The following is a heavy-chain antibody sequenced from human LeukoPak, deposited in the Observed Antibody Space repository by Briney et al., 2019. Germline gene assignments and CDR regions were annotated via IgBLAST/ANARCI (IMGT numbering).Heavy chain of an antibody. CDR2: IIPIFGTA. CDR1: GGTFSRYA. Sequence: GSSAKVSCRSSGGTFSRYAISWVLQAPVKGLKWMGGIIPIFGTANYAQKFQGRVTITADESTSTAYMELSSLRSEDTAVYYCARRRPGEWELRGSPLDYFDCWGQGTLVTVSA. V-gene: IGHV1-69*13. D-gene: IGHD1-26*01. J-gene: IGHJ4*02. CDR3: ARRRPGEWELRGSPLDYFDC.